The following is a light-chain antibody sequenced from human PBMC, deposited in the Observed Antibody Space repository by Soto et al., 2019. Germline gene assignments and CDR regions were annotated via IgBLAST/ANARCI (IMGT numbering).Light chain of an antibody. CDR3: CLYGGML. Sequence: QSALTQPASVSGSPGQSVTISCTGTSSDVGKYNFIAWYQQHPGKVPKLIIYEGNKRPSGVSSRFSGSISENTASLTISGLLAEDEADYYCCLYGGMLFGGGTKLTVL. CDR1: SSDVGKYNF. J-gene: IGLJ3*02. V-gene: IGLV2-23*01. CDR2: EGN.